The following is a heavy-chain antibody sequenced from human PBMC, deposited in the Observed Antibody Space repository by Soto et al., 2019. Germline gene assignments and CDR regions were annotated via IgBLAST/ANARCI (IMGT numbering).Heavy chain of an antibody. CDR3: AAVLKYLGYYGSGSYWPLDI. CDR1: GFTFTSSA. CDR2: IVVGSGNT. D-gene: IGHD3-10*01. J-gene: IGHJ3*02. V-gene: IGHV1-58*02. Sequence: EASVKVSCKASGFTFTSSAMQWVRQARGQRLEWIGWIVVGSGNTNYAQKFQERVTITRDMSTSTAYMELSSLRSEDTAVYYCAAVLKYLGYYGSGSYWPLDIWGQGTMVTVSS.